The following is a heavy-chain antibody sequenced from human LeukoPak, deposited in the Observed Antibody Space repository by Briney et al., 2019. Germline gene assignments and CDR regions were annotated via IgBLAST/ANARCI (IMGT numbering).Heavy chain of an antibody. CDR2: IIPILGIA. CDR3: ARGTGSSPRRFDP. D-gene: IGHD6-6*01. J-gene: IGHJ5*02. V-gene: IGHV1-69*04. Sequence: SVKVSCKASGGTFSSYAISWVRQAPGQGLEWMGRIIPILGIANYAQKFQGRVTITADESTSTAYMELSSLRSEDTAVYYCARGTGSSPRRFDPWGQGTLVTVSS. CDR1: GGTFSSYA.